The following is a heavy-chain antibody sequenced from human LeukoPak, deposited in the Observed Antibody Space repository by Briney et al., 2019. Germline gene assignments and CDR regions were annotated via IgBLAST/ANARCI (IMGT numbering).Heavy chain of an antibody. CDR1: GFTFSSYW. D-gene: IGHD3-3*01. CDR3: AASPSDFWSGYPNWFDP. CDR2: ISSSNSYI. V-gene: IGHV3-21*01. Sequence: PGGSLRLSCAASGFTFSSYWMSWVRQAPGRGLEWVSSISSSNSYIYYAGSVKGRFTISRDNAKNSLYLQMNSLRAEDTAVYYCAASPSDFWSGYPNWFDPWGQGTLVTVSS. J-gene: IGHJ5*02.